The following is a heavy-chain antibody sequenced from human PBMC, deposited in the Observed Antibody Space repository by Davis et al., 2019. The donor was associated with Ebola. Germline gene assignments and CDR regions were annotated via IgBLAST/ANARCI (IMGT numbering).Heavy chain of an antibody. Sequence: ASAKAPCKASGYTSTNYGITWVRQAPGQGLEWMGWINPHNGNTNYAQNVQGRVTMTTDTSTSTAYMEVGILRSDDTAVYYCARAHFPTTSDHWGQGTLVTVSS. CDR1: GYTSTNYG. CDR2: INPHNGNT. V-gene: IGHV1-18*04. J-gene: IGHJ4*02. D-gene: IGHD3-3*02. CDR3: ARAHFPTTSDH.